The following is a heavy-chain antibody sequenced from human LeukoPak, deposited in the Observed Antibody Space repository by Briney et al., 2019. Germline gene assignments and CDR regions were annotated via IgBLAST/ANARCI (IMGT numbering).Heavy chain of an antibody. CDR3: ARYQVGATEYFDY. Sequence: PGGSLRLSCAASGSTFSSYAMSWVRQAPGKGLEWVSAISGSGGSTYYADSVKGRFTISRDNSKNTLYLQMNSLRAEDTAVYYCARYQVGATEYFDYWGQGTLVTVSS. J-gene: IGHJ4*02. V-gene: IGHV3-23*01. CDR2: ISGSGGST. D-gene: IGHD1-26*01. CDR1: GSTFSSYA.